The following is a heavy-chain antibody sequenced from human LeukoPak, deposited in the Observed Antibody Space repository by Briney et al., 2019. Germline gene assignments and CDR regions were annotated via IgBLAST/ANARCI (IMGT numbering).Heavy chain of an antibody. V-gene: IGHV5-51*01. CDR1: GYSFTSYW. J-gene: IGHJ6*02. CDR3: ARHFPSRPYYYDSSPNGMDV. Sequence: GEPLKISCKGSGYSFTSYWIGWVRQMPGKGLAWMGIIYPGASDTRYSPSFQGQVTISADKSISTAYLQWSSLKASDTAMYYCARHFPSRPYYYDSSPNGMDVWGQGTTVTVSS. D-gene: IGHD3-22*01. CDR2: IYPGASDT.